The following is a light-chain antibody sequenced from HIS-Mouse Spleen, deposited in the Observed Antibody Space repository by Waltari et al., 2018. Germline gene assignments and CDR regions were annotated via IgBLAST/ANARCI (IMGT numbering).Light chain of an antibody. V-gene: IGLV2-23*01. CDR2: EGS. CDR3: CSYAGSSTWV. Sequence: QSVLTHPPSASGTPGQRVTISCSGNSANIGSNTVNWYQQLPGTAPKLMIYEGSKRPSGVSNRFSGSKSGNTASLTISGLQAEDEADYYCCSYAGSSTWVFGGGTKLTVL. J-gene: IGLJ3*02. CDR1: SANIGSNT.